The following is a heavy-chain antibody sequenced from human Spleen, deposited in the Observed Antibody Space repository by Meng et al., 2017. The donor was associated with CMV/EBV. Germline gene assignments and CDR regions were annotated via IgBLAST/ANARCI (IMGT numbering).Heavy chain of an antibody. D-gene: IGHD3-3*01. J-gene: IGHJ4*02. V-gene: IGHV1-18*01. CDR2: ISAYNGNT. Sequence: ASVKVSCKASGYTFTSYNINWVRQAPGQGLEWMGWISAYNGNTNYAQKLQGRVTMTTDTSTSTAYMEVRSLRSDDTAAYYCALLTTILGVVGEDYWGQGTLVTVSS. CDR3: ALLTTILGVVGEDY. CDR1: GYTFTSYN.